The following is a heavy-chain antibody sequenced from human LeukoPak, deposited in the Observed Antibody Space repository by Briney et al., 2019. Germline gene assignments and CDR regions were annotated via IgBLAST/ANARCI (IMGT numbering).Heavy chain of an antibody. Sequence: GGSLRLSCAASGFTFSSYGMHWVRQAPGKGLEWVAFIRYDGSNKYYADSVKGRFTISRDNSKNTLYLQMNSLRAEDTAVYYCAKDEGYYGSGSYGAYYMDVWGKGTTVTVSS. CDR2: IRYDGSNK. J-gene: IGHJ6*03. V-gene: IGHV3-30*02. CDR3: AKDEGYYGSGSYGAYYMDV. D-gene: IGHD3-10*01. CDR1: GFTFSSYG.